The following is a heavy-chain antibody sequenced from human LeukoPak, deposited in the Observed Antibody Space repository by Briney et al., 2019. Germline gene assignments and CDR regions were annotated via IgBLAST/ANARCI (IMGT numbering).Heavy chain of an antibody. CDR2: IYSGGST. V-gene: IGHV3-53*01. Sequence: GGSLRLSCAASGFTVSSNYMSWVRQAPGKGLEWVSVIYSGGSTYYADSVKGRFTISRDNSKNTLYLQMNSLRAEDTAVYYCAREPPPHYDSSGYALLYWGQGTLVTVSS. CDR3: AREPPPHYDSSGYALLY. CDR1: GFTVSSNY. D-gene: IGHD3-22*01. J-gene: IGHJ4*02.